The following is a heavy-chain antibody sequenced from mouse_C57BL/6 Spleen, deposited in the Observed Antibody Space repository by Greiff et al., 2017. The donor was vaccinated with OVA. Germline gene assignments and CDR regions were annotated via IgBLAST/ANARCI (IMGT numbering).Heavy chain of an antibody. D-gene: IGHD4-1*01. Sequence: EVQRVESGGDLVKPGGSLKLSCAASGFTFSSYGMSWVRQTPDKRLEWVATISSGGSYTYYPDSVKGRFTISRDNAKNTLYLQMSSLKSEDTAMYYCATLTGTDYAMDYWGQGTSVTVSS. CDR2: ISSGGSYT. V-gene: IGHV5-6*01. CDR3: ATLTGTDYAMDY. CDR1: GFTFSSYG. J-gene: IGHJ4*01.